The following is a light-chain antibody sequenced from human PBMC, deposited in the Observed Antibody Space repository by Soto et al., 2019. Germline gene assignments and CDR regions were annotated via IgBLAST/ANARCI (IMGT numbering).Light chain of an antibody. Sequence: QSVLTPPPSVSGAPGQRVTISCTGSSSNIGAGYDVHWYQQLPGTAPKLLIYGNSNRPSGVPDRFSGSKSGTSASLAITGLQAEDEAEYYCQSSDSSLSGYVVFGGGTKLTVL. CDR1: SSNIGAGYD. CDR2: GNS. J-gene: IGLJ2*01. CDR3: QSSDSSLSGYVV. V-gene: IGLV1-40*01.